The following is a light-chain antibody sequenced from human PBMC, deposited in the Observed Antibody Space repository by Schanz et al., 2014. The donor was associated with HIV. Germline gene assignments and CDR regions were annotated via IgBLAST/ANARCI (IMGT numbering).Light chain of an antibody. V-gene: IGLV2-8*01. J-gene: IGLJ2*01. Sequence: QSALTQPPSASGSPGQSVTISCTGTSNDVGDYNYVSWYQQHPGKAPKIMIYEVNKRPSGVPDRFSGSKSGNTASLTVSGLQAEDEADYYCQSYDSSLSGVVFGGGTKLTVL. CDR3: QSYDSSLSGVV. CDR2: EVN. CDR1: SNDVGDYNY.